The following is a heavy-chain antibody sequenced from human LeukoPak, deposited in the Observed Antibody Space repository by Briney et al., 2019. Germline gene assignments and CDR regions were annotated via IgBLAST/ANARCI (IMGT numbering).Heavy chain of an antibody. CDR1: RYTYTGYY. J-gene: IGHJ4*02. V-gene: IGHV1-2*02. D-gene: IGHD1-26*01. CDR3: ARGEANFDY. CDR2: INPNSGGT. Sequence: ASVKVSCKASRYTYTGYYMHWLRQAPGQGLEWMGWINPNSGGTNDPQKFQGRRTMTRDTSISTAYMELSRVRSDDTAVYYCARGEANFDYWGQGTLVTVSS.